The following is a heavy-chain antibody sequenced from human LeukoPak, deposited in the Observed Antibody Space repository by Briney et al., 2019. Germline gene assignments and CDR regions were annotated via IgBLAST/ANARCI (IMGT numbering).Heavy chain of an antibody. J-gene: IGHJ4*02. V-gene: IGHV3-21*01. D-gene: IGHD2-21*02. CDR2: ISSSSSYI. CDR3: ARDLIGKTAPDYFDY. CDR1: GFTFSSYS. Sequence: GGSLRLSCAASGFTFSSYSMNWVRQAPGKGLEWVSSISSSSSYIYYADSVKGRFTISRDNAKNSLYLQMNSLRAEDTAVYYCARDLIGKTAPDYFDYWGQGTLVTVSS.